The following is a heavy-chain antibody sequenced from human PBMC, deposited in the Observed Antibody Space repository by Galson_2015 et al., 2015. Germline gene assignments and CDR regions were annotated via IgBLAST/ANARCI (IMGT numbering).Heavy chain of an antibody. D-gene: IGHD3-22*01. V-gene: IGHV1-69*02. J-gene: IGHJ4*02. Sequence: SVKVSCKASGCTFSSYSVSWVRQAPGQGLEWMGRIIPILGVPNYAQKFQGRVTITADKSTSTAYMELSSLRSEDTAVYYCARADNYYDSIGYFYWGQGTPVTVSS. CDR3: ARADNYYDSIGYFY. CDR2: IIPILGVP. CDR1: GCTFSSYS.